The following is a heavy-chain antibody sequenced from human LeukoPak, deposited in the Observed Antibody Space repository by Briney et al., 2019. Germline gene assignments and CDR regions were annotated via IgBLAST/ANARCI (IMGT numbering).Heavy chain of an antibody. D-gene: IGHD2-21*01. J-gene: IGHJ6*03. CDR2: IYYSGST. CDR3: ARLPPRRRILGLYYYMDV. V-gene: IGHV4-59*12. CDR1: GGSISSYY. Sequence: PSETLSLTCTVSGGSISSYYWSWIRQPPGKGLEWIGYIYYSGSTNYNPSLKSRVTISVDTSKNQFSLKLSSVTAADTAVYYCARLPPRRRILGLYYYMDVWGKGTTVTISS.